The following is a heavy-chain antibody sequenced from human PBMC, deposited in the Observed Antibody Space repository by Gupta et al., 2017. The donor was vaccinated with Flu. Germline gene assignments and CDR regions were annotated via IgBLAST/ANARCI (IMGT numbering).Heavy chain of an antibody. D-gene: IGHD4-17*01. V-gene: IGHV3-74*03. CDR3: ATVTSGC. CDR2: INPDGSST. J-gene: IGHJ4*02. CDR1: GFTFSSSY. Sequence: EMQLVESGGGLVQPGGSLRLSCAASGFTFSSSYLQWVRQAPGKGLVWVSRINPDGSSTTYAESVKGRFTISRDNAKNTLYLQMNSLGDDDTAVYYCATVTSGCWGQGTGHRLL.